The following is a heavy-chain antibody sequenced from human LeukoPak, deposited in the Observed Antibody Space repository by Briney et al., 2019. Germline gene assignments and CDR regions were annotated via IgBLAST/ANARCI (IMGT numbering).Heavy chain of an antibody. CDR3: ARGGWYNYGSGTYGFFDY. V-gene: IGHV4-39*07. CDR1: GGSISSSSYY. Sequence: SETLSLTCTVSGGSISSSSYYWGWIRQPPGKGLEWIGTIYYSGSTYYNPSLKSRVAMSVDTSKNQFSLKLNSVTAADTAVYYCARGGWYNYGSGTYGFFDYWGQGTLATVSS. J-gene: IGHJ4*02. CDR2: IYYSGST. D-gene: IGHD3-10*01.